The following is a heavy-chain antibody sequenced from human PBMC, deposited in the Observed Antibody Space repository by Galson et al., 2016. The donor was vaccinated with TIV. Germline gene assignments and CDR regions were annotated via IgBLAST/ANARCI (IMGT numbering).Heavy chain of an antibody. CDR1: GLSVSINY. CDR2: ISDGGNT. Sequence: SLRLSCAASGLSVSINYMTWVRQAPGKGLEWVSLISDGGNTYYPDSVKGRFTISRDNSKNTLYLQMNSLTVEDTAVYYCARDRILDATYYYYYYGMDVWGRGTAVTVSS. V-gene: IGHV3-66*02. D-gene: IGHD1-1*01. J-gene: IGHJ6*02. CDR3: ARDRILDATYYYYYYGMDV.